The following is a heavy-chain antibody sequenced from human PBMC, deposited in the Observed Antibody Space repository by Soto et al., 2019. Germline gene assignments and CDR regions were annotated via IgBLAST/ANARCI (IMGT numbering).Heavy chain of an antibody. CDR2: IWYYGSNI. CDR1: GFTFSSYG. J-gene: IGHJ4*02. D-gene: IGHD5-18*01. CDR3: ARLLDTAMVPDY. V-gene: IGHV3-33*01. Sequence: GGSLRLSCAASGFTFSSYGMHWVRQAPGKGLERVAVIWYYGSNIYYADSVKGRFTISRDNSKNTLYLQMNSLRAEDTAVYYCARLLDTAMVPDYWGQGTLVTVSS.